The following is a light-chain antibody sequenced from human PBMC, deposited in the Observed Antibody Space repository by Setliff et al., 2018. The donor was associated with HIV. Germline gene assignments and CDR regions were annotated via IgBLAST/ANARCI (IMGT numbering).Light chain of an antibody. V-gene: IGLV2-11*01. CDR2: DVS. J-gene: IGLJ2*01. Sequence: QSALAQPRPVSGSPGQSVTISCTGTSSDVGGYNYVSWYQQHPGKAPKLIIYDVSKRPSGVPDRFSGSKSANTASLTISGLQSEDEADYYCAAWDDSLNGPIFGGGTQLTVL. CDR3: AAWDDSLNGPI. CDR1: SSDVGGYNY.